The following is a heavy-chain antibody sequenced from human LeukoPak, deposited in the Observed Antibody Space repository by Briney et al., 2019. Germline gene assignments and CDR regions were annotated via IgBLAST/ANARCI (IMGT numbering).Heavy chain of an antibody. CDR1: GGTFSSYA. CDR3: ARAYENWFDP. V-gene: IGHV1-69*05. D-gene: IGHD3-22*01. J-gene: IGHJ5*02. Sequence: SSVKVSFKASGGTFSSYAISWVRQAPGQGLEWMGGIIPIFGTANYAQEFQGRVTITTDESTSTAYMELSSLRSEDTAVYYCARAYENWFDPWGQGTLVTVSS. CDR2: IIPIFGTA.